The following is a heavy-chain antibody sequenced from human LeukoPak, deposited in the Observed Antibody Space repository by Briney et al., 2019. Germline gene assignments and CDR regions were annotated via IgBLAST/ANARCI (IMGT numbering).Heavy chain of an antibody. Sequence: GGSLRLSCAASGFTFSSYWMSWVRQAPGKGLEWVANIKQDGSEKYYVDSVKGRFTISRDNAKNSLYLQMNSLRAEDTAVYYCAREINTRQWLHNYYYYYYMDVWGKGTTVTVSS. V-gene: IGHV3-7*01. CDR1: GFTFSSYW. CDR2: IKQDGSEK. CDR3: AREINTRQWLHNYYYYYYMDV. D-gene: IGHD6-19*01. J-gene: IGHJ6*03.